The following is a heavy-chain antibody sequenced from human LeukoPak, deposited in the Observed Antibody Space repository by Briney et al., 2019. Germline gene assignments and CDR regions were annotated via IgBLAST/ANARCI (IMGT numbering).Heavy chain of an antibody. Sequence: ASVKVSCKASGYTFTGYYMHWVRQTPEQGLEWMGRINPNSGGTNYAQKFQGRVTMTRDTSISTAYMELSRLRSDDTAVYYCPRTLEAFLEWSGNWFDPWGQGTLVTVSS. CDR2: INPNSGGT. CDR3: PRTLEAFLEWSGNWFDP. CDR1: GYTFTGYY. J-gene: IGHJ5*02. D-gene: IGHD3-3*02. V-gene: IGHV1-2*06.